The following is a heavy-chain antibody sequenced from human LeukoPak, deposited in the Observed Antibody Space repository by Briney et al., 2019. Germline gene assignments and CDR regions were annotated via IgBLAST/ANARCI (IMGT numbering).Heavy chain of an antibody. J-gene: IGHJ4*02. D-gene: IGHD3-10*01. CDR2: ISHGGQT. Sequence: PSETLSLTCTVSGGSMSSHYLSWVRQPPGKALEWIGYISHGGQTLSTPSLSSRVTISVDTSNNQFSLKLTSVTAADTAVYFCARDTYYTSGTYYIDYFDSWGQGALVTVSS. CDR1: GGSMSSHY. CDR3: ARDTYYTSGTYYIDYFDS. V-gene: IGHV4-59*11.